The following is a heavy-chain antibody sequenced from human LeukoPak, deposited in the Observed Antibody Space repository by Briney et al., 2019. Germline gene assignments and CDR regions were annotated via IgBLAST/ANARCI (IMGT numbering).Heavy chain of an antibody. D-gene: IGHD3-3*01. CDR2: IIPIFGTA. CDR3: AGNYDFWSGYNPDTYYFDY. V-gene: IGHV1-69*05. CDR1: GGTFSSYT. J-gene: IGHJ4*02. Sequence: GASVKVSCKASGGTFSSYTISWVRQAPGQGLEWMGGIIPIFGTANYAQKFQGRVTITTDESTSTTYMELSSLRSEDTAVYCCAGNYDFWSGYNPDTYYFDYWGQGTLVTVSS.